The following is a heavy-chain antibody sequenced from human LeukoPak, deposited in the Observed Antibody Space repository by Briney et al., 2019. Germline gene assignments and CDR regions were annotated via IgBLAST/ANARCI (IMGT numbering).Heavy chain of an antibody. V-gene: IGHV1-2*02. CDR2: INPNSGGT. CDR3: ARDVTDIVVVPAAIGEYRYYFDY. Sequence: ASVKVSYKASGYTFTGYYMHWVRQAPGQGLEWMGWINPNSGGTNYAQKFQGRVTMTRDTSISTAYMELSRLRSDDTAVYYCARDVTDIVVVPAAIGEYRYYFDYWGQGTLVTVSS. CDR1: GYTFTGYY. J-gene: IGHJ4*02. D-gene: IGHD2-2*02.